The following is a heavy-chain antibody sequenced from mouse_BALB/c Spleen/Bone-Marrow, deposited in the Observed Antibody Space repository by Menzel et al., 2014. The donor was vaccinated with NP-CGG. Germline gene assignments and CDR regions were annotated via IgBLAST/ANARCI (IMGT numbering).Heavy chain of an antibody. CDR2: IDPANGNT. Sequence: VQLKDSGAELVKPGASVKLSCTASGFNIKDTYMHWVKQRPEQGLEWIGRIDPANGNTKYDPKFQGKATITADTSSNTAYLQLSSLTSEDTAVYYCALLLRYCAMDYWGQGTSVTVSS. V-gene: IGHV14-3*02. CDR3: ALLLRYCAMDY. CDR1: GFNIKDTY. D-gene: IGHD1-1*01. J-gene: IGHJ4*01.